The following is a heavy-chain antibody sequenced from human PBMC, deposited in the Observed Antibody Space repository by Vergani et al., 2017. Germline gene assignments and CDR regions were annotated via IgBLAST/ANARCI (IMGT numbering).Heavy chain of an antibody. Sequence: QVQLQQWGAGLLKPSETLSLTCAVYGGSFSGYYWSWIRQPPGKGLEWIGEIHHSGRTNSNPSLKSRVTISVDTSKNQFSLKLSSVTAADTAVYYCAGASSIAARVFDYWGQGTLVTVSS. V-gene: IGHV4-34*01. CDR1: GGSFSGYY. CDR2: IHHSGRT. J-gene: IGHJ4*02. D-gene: IGHD6-6*01. CDR3: AGASSIAARVFDY.